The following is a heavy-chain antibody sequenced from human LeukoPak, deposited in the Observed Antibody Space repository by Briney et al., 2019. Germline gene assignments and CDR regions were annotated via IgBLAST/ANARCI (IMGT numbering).Heavy chain of an antibody. Sequence: GGSLRLSCAASGFTFSSYGMHWVRQAPGKGPEWVAVISYDGSNKYYADSVKGRFTISRDKSKNTLYLQMNSLRAEDTAVYYCAKDRSYYGSGSYFFYWGQGTLVTVSS. J-gene: IGHJ4*02. CDR3: AKDRSYYGSGSYFFY. CDR2: ISYDGSNK. CDR1: GFTFSSYG. D-gene: IGHD3-10*01. V-gene: IGHV3-30*18.